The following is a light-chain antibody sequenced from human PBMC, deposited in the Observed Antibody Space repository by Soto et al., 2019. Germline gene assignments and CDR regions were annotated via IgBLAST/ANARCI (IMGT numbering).Light chain of an antibody. CDR2: DAS. CDR3: QQYSQWPLYT. J-gene: IGKJ2*01. Sequence: EIVMTQSPATLSVSPGERVTLSCRASQSVNSDLAWYQQTPGQAPRPLIYDASTRAAGVPARFSGSGSGTEFTLTISSLQSEDFAPYYCQQYSQWPLYTFGQGTKVDIK. CDR1: QSVNSD. V-gene: IGKV3-15*01.